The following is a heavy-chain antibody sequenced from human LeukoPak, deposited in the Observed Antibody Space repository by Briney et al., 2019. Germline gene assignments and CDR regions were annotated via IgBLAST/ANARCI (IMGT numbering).Heavy chain of an antibody. V-gene: IGHV1-18*01. CDR3: ARDSVDGSGTYYNDSPDY. J-gene: IGHJ4*02. D-gene: IGHD3-10*01. CDR2: ISAYNGNT. Sequence: ASVKVSCKASGYTFSSYGISWVRQAPGQGLEWMGWISAYNGNTDYAQNLRGRVTMTTDTSTSTAYMELRSLRSDDTAVYYCARDSVDGSGTYYNDSPDYWGQGTLVTVSS. CDR1: GYTFSSYG.